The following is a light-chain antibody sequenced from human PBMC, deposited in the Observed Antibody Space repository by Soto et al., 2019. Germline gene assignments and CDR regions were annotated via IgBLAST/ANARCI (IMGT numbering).Light chain of an antibody. Sequence: EIVLTQSPATLSLSPGERATLSCRASQSVSSYLAWYQQKPGQAPRLLIYDASNRATGIPARFSGSGSGTDFPLTISSLEREDFAVYYCQQRSNWPYTFGQGTKLEIK. CDR2: DAS. CDR1: QSVSSY. CDR3: QQRSNWPYT. J-gene: IGKJ2*01. V-gene: IGKV3-11*01.